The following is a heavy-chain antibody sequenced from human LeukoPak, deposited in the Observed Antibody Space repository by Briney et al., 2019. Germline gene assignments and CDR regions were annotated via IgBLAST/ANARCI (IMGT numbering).Heavy chain of an antibody. D-gene: IGHD3-22*01. CDR2: ISGSGGVT. CDR1: GFTFSSYA. Sequence: GGSLRLSCAASGFTFSSYAMGWVRQAPGKGLEWVSAISGSGGVTYYADSVQGRFTISRDNSKDTLYLQMNSLRAEDTAVFYCAKVWAGSTGYYFDYWGQGTPVTVSS. V-gene: IGHV3-23*01. CDR3: AKVWAGSTGYYFDY. J-gene: IGHJ4*02.